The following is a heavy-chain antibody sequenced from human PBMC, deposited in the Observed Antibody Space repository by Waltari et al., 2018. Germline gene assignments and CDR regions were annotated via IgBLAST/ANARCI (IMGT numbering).Heavy chain of an antibody. CDR3: ARFRCSGGSCYSASAGWFDP. CDR2: IYTSGST. Sequence: QVQLQESGPGLVKPSETLSLTCTVSGGSISSYYWSWIRQPAGKGLEWIGRIYTSGSTNYNPTLKSRVTMSVDTSKNQFSRKLSSVTAADTAVYYCARFRCSGGSCYSASAGWFDPWGQGTLVTVSS. D-gene: IGHD2-15*01. J-gene: IGHJ5*02. CDR1: GGSISSYY. V-gene: IGHV4-4*07.